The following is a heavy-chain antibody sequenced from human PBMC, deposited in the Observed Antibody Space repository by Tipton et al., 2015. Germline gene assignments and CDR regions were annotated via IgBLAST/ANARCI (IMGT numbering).Heavy chain of an antibody. CDR2: INHSGST. V-gene: IGHV4-34*01. D-gene: IGHD4-23*01. Sequence: TLSLTCAVYGGSLSGYYWSWIRQPPGKGLEWIGEINHSGSTNYNPSLKSRVTISVDTSKTRFSLKMSSVTASDTAVYYCARARGRHGGLFDSWGQGTLVTVSS. J-gene: IGHJ4*02. CDR3: ARARGRHGGLFDS. CDR1: GGSLSGYY.